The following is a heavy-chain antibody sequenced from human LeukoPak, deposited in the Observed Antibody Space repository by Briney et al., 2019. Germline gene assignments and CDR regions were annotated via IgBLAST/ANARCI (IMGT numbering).Heavy chain of an antibody. CDR2: IYHSGST. CDR3: ASGRNSGYASRGFDP. CDR1: GYSISSGYY. D-gene: IGHD5-12*01. J-gene: IGHJ5*02. Sequence: SETLSLTYTVSGYSISSGYYWGWIRQPPGKGLEWIGSIYHSGSTYYNPSLKSRVTISVDMSKNQFSLKLSSVTAADTAVYYCASGRNSGYASRGFDPWGQGTLVTVSS. V-gene: IGHV4-38-2*02.